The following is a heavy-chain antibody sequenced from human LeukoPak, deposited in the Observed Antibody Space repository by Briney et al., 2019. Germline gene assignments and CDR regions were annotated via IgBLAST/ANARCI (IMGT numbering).Heavy chain of an antibody. V-gene: IGHV1-24*01. Sequence: ASVKVSCKVSGYTLTELSMHWVRQAPGKGLEWMGGFDPEDGETIYAQKFQGRVTMTEDTSTDTAYMELSSLRSEDTAVYYRATDTGTLSRTDAFDIWGQGTMVTVSS. D-gene: IGHD1-1*01. CDR2: FDPEDGET. J-gene: IGHJ3*02. CDR3: ATDTGTLSRTDAFDI. CDR1: GYTLTELS.